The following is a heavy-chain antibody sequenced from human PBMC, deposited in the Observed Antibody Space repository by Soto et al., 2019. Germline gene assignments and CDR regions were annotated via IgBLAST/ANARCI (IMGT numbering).Heavy chain of an antibody. CDR2: ISGSGGDT. CDR1: GFTFSSYS. D-gene: IGHD1-26*01. V-gene: IGHV3-23*01. J-gene: IGHJ4*02. CDR3: AKDSALPYSGSFFDY. Sequence: PGGSLRLSCAASGFTFSSYSMSWVRQAPGKGLKCVSSISGSGGDTFYAASVKGRFTISRDSSKNTLYLQMTGLRAEDTALYFCAKDSALPYSGSFFDYWGQGTLVTVSS.